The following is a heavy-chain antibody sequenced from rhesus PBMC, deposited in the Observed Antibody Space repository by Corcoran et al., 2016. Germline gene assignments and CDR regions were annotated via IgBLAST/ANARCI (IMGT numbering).Heavy chain of an antibody. Sequence: QLQLQESGPGLVKPSETLSLTCAVSGGSIRSSYWSWIRQAPGTGLEWIGYIYGCGSRTNYNPTHKSRVTLSEDTAKNQLSLKLSSVTAADTAVYDCARLIAGNLRYFDYWGQGVLGTVSS. V-gene: IGHV4-169*01. D-gene: IGHD1-1-1*01. CDR1: GGSIRSSY. CDR3: ARLIAGNLRYFDY. J-gene: IGHJ4*01. CDR2: IYGCGSRT.